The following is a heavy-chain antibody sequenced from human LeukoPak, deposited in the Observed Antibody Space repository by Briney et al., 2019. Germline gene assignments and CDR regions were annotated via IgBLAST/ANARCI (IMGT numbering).Heavy chain of an antibody. D-gene: IGHD3-16*01. CDR2: INPNSGDT. CDR1: GYTFTGYY. CDR3: ATQRGSYLWGTDFDY. Sequence: GASMKVSCKASGYTFTGYYMHWVRQAPGQGLEWMGWINPNSGDTKYAQKFQGRVTMTRDTSISTAYMELSRLRSDDTAVYYCATQRGSYLWGTDFDYWGQGTLVTVSS. J-gene: IGHJ4*02. V-gene: IGHV1-2*02.